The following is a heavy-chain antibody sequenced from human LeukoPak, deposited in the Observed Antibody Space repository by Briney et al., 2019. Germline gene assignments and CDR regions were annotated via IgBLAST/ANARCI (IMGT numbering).Heavy chain of an antibody. Sequence: SVKVSCKASGGTFSSYAISWVRQAPGQGLEWMGGIIPIFGTANYAQKFQGRVTITADESTSTAYMELSSQRSEDTAAYYCARYAGGWPYYYYYMDVGGKGTTVTVSS. CDR3: ARYAGGWPYYYYYMDV. CDR2: IIPIFGTA. V-gene: IGHV1-69*13. J-gene: IGHJ6*03. D-gene: IGHD6-19*01. CDR1: GGTFSSYA.